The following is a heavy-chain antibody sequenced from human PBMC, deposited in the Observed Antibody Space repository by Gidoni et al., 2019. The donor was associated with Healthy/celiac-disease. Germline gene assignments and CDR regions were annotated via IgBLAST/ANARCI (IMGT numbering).Heavy chain of an antibody. Sequence: EVQLVESGGGLVQPGGSLRLSCSASGFTFNTYDLHLFPQATGKGLDWVSAIGTAGDTYYPGSVKGRLTISRENAKNSLYLQMNSLRAGDTAVYYCASRRSRSPYCSSTSCPASVKSFDYWGQGTLVTVSS. V-gene: IGHV3-13*01. CDR2: IGTAGDT. J-gene: IGHJ4*02. D-gene: IGHD2-2*01. CDR3: ASRRSRSPYCSSTSCPASVKSFDY. CDR1: GFTFNTYD.